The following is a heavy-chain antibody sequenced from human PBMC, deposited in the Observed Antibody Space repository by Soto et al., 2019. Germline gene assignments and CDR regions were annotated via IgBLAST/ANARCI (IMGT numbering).Heavy chain of an antibody. CDR2: ISYDGSNK. CDR1: GFTFSSYG. CDR3: AKDLQQLVLRDYFDY. V-gene: IGHV3-30*18. J-gene: IGHJ4*02. D-gene: IGHD6-6*01. Sequence: GGSLRLSCAASGFTFSSYGMHWVRQAPGKGLEWVAVISYDGSNKYYADSVKGRFTISRDNSKNTLYLQMNSLRAEDTAVYYCAKDLQQLVLRDYFDYWGQGTLVTVSS.